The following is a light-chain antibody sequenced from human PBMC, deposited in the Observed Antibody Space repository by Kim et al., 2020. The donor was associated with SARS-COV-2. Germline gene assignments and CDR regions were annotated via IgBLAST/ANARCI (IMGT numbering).Light chain of an antibody. CDR3: QVWDSSSDHVV. Sequence: SYELTQPPSVSVVPGKTARITCGGNNIGSKSVHWYQQKPGQAPVLVIYYDSDRPSGIPERFSGSNSGNTATLTISRVEAGDEADYYCQVWDSSSDHVVFG. CDR1: NIGSKS. J-gene: IGLJ2*01. CDR2: YDS. V-gene: IGLV3-21*04.